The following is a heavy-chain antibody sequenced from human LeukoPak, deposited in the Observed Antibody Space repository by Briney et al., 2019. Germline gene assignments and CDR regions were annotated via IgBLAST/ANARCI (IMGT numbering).Heavy chain of an antibody. D-gene: IGHD6-13*01. J-gene: IGHJ3*02. CDR3: AREVGSSFGAFDI. CDR1: GFTFSSYS. Sequence: GGSLRPSCAASGFTFSSYSMNWVRQAPGKGLEWVSYISGSSSTIHNADSVKGRFTISRDNAKNSLYLQMNSLRAEDTAVYYCAREVGSSFGAFDIWGQGTMVTVSS. V-gene: IGHV3-48*04. CDR2: ISGSSSTI.